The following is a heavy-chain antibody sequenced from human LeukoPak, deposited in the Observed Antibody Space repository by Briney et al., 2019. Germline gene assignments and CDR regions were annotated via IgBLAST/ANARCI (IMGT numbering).Heavy chain of an antibody. CDR2: IVVGSGNT. D-gene: IGHD1-26*01. CDR3: AAGGSGGSSTFDY. CDR1: GFTFTSSA. V-gene: IGHV1-58*01. Sequence: GASVKVSCKASGFTFTSSAVQWVRQARGQRLEWIGWIVVGSGNTNYAQKFQERATITRDMSTSTAYMELSSLRSEDTAVYYCAAGGSGGSSTFDYWGQGTLVTVSS. J-gene: IGHJ4*02.